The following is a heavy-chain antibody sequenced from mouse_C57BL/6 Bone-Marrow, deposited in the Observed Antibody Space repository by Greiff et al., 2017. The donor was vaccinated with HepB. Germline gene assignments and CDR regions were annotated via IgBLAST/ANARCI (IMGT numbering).Heavy chain of an antibody. Sequence: QVQLQQPGAELVKPGASVKLSCKASGYTFTSYWMQWVKQRPGQGLEWIGEIDPSDSYTNYNQKFKGKATLTVDTSSSTAYMQLSSLTSEDSAVYYCARAMISDYWGQSTTLTVSS. CDR1: GYTFTSYW. D-gene: IGHD2-4*01. V-gene: IGHV1-50*01. J-gene: IGHJ2*01. CDR2: IDPSDSYT. CDR3: ARAMISDY.